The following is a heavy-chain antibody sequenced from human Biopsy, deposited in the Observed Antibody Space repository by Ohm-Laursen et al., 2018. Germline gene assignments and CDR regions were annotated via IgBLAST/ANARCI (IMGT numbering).Heavy chain of an antibody. D-gene: IGHD6-25*01. J-gene: IGHJ4*02. Sequence: SESVSCKASGYIFTSYGMSWVRLAPGHGFEWLGWISGYNGNTNYAQKSQGRITMTIDAATSTGYMDLRSLKSDDTAVYYCARIAAAGWDDYWGQGTLVTVSS. CDR3: ARIAAAGWDDY. V-gene: IGHV1-18*01. CDR1: GYIFTSYG. CDR2: ISGYNGNT.